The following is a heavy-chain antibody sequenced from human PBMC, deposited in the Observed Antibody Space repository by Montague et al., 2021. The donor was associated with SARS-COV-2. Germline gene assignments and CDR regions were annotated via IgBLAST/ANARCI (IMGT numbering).Heavy chain of an antibody. CDR3: ARVGFGYCSGGSCYRAFDN. CDR2: IYYSGST. V-gene: IGHV4-59*01. Sequence: SETLSLTCTVSGGSITSYYWSWIRQPPGKGLEWIGYIYYSGSTNYNPSLKSRVTISADTSKNQFSLKLSSVTAADTAVYYCARVGFGYCSGGSCYRAFDNWGQGTLVTVSS. J-gene: IGHJ4*02. D-gene: IGHD2-15*01. CDR1: GGSITSYY.